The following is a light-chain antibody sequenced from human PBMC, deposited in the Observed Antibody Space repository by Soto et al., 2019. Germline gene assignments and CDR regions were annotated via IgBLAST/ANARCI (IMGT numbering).Light chain of an antibody. CDR3: CSYAGSYTFHV. CDR2: DVS. J-gene: IGLJ1*01. Sequence: QSPLTQPRSVSGSPGQSVTISCTGTSSDVGGYNYVSWYQQHPGKAPKLMIYDVSKRPSGVPDRFSGSKSGNTASLTISGLQAEDEADYYCCSYAGSYTFHVFGTGTKVTVL. CDR1: SSDVGGYNY. V-gene: IGLV2-11*01.